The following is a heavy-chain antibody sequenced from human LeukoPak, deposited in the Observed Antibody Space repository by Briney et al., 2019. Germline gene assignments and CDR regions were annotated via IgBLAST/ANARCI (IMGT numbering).Heavy chain of an antibody. CDR1: GGSFSGYY. J-gene: IGHJ6*03. CDR2: INHSGST. D-gene: IGHD2-2*02. Sequence: ASETLSLTCAVYGGSFSGYYWSWIRQPPGKGLEWIGEINHSGSTNYNPSLKSRVTISVDTSKNQFSLKLSSVTAADTAVYYCARDLRDIVVVPAAIPVYYYYYYMDVWGKGTTVTVSS. V-gene: IGHV4-34*01. CDR3: ARDLRDIVVVPAAIPVYYYYYYMDV.